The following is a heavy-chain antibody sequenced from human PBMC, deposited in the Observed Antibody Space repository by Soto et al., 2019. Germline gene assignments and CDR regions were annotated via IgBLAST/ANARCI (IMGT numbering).Heavy chain of an antibody. D-gene: IGHD3-16*01. Sequence: EVQLVESGGGLVQPGGSLRLSCAASGFTFNVYYMTWVRQAPGKGLEWVASINKDGSEKYYVDFVKGRFTISRDNADNSVFLQMSSLRDEDTAVYYCARGVGYGDYWGQGTLVTVSS. V-gene: IGHV3-7*04. J-gene: IGHJ4*02. CDR1: GFTFNVYY. CDR3: ARGVGYGDY. CDR2: INKDGSEK.